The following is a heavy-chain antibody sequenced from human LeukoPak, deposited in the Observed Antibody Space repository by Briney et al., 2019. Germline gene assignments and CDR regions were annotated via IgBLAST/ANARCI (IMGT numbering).Heavy chain of an antibody. D-gene: IGHD2-21*02. V-gene: IGHV3-7*01. CDR3: ARACGGDCSLLQADFDY. CDR1: GFTFSSYS. J-gene: IGHJ4*02. Sequence: GGSLRLSCAASGFTFSSYSMNWVRQAPGKGLEWVANIKQDGSEKYYVDSVKGRFTISRDNAKNSLYLQMNSLRAEDTAVYYCARACGGDCSLLQADFDYWGQGTLVTVSS. CDR2: IKQDGSEK.